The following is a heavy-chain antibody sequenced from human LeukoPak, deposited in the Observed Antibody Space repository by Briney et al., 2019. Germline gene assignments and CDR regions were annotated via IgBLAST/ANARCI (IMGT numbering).Heavy chain of an antibody. CDR2: ISYDGSNK. CDR3: ARGVILEYCSSTSCFRVGWFDP. Sequence: GRSLRLSCAASGFTFSSYAMHWVRQAPGKGLEWVAVISYDGSNKYYADSVKGRFTISRDNSKNTLYLQMNSLRAEDTAVYYCARGVILEYCSSTSCFRVGWFDPWGQGTLVTVSS. CDR1: GFTFSSYA. D-gene: IGHD2-2*01. J-gene: IGHJ5*02. V-gene: IGHV3-30*01.